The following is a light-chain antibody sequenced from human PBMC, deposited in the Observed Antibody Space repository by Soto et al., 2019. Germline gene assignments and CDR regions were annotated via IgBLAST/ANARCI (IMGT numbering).Light chain of an antibody. CDR3: QQRINWLT. CDR1: QSVSSY. J-gene: IGKJ4*01. Sequence: EIVLTQFPATLSLSPGERATLSCRASQSVSSYLAWYQQKPGQAPRLLIYDASNRATGIPARFSGSGSGTDFTLTISSLEPEDFAVYYCQQRINWLTFGGGTKVDIK. V-gene: IGKV3-11*01. CDR2: DAS.